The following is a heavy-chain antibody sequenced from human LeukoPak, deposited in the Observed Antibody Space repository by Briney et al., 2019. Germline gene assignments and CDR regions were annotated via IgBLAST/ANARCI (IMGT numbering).Heavy chain of an antibody. V-gene: IGHV4-61*02. J-gene: IGHJ5*02. D-gene: IGHD4-17*01. CDR3: ARSPGQSLRSAWFDP. Sequence: SETLSLTCTVSGGSISSGSYYWSWIRQPAGKGLEWIGRIYTSGSTNYNPSLKSRVTISVDTSKNQFSLKLSSVTAADTAVYYCARSPGQSLRSAWFDPWGQGTLVTVSS. CDR2: IYTSGST. CDR1: GGSISSGSYY.